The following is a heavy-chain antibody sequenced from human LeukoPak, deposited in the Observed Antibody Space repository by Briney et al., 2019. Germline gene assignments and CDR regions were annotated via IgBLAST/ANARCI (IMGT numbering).Heavy chain of an antibody. CDR3: ARDGATIFGVADYYMDV. D-gene: IGHD3-3*01. CDR1: GGSISSYY. CDR2: IYYSGST. J-gene: IGHJ6*03. V-gene: IGHV4-59*01. Sequence: SETPSLTCTVSGGSISSYYWSWIRQPPGKGLEWIGYIYYSGSTNYNPSLKSRVTISVDTSKNQFSLKLSSVTAADTAVYYCARDGATIFGVADYYMDVWGKGTTVTVSS.